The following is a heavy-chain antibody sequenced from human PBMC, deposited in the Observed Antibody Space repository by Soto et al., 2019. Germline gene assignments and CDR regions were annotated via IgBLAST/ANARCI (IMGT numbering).Heavy chain of an antibody. Sequence: EVQLEESGGGLVQPGGSLRLACAGSGFKFSSYEMNWVRQAPGKGLEWLSFILHSGDIIYYADSVKGRFTISRDNAKNLLYRHMTTLTAEDTAIYYCATRLSVSYGPLFDQWGQGTLVTVSS. D-gene: IGHD3-16*01. CDR3: ATRLSVSYGPLFDQ. V-gene: IGHV3-48*03. CDR2: ILHSGDII. CDR1: GFKFSSYE. J-gene: IGHJ4*02.